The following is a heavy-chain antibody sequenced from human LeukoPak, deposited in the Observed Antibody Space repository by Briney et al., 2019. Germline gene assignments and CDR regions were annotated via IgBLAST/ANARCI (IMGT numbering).Heavy chain of an antibody. V-gene: IGHV5-10-1*01. J-gene: IGHJ3*02. Sequence: PAEALKIPCKGSGYISSSYCIIRVRQMPRRGLLGLGRFVPSDSYNNYRPSFQGHVTISADKSISTAYLQWSSLKASDTAMYYCARLRVRGVIGAFDIWGQGTMVTVSS. CDR2: FVPSDSYN. D-gene: IGHD3-10*01. CDR3: ARLRVRGVIGAFDI. CDR1: GYISSSYC.